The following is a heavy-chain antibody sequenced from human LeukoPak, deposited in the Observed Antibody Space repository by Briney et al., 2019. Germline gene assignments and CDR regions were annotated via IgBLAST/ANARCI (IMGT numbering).Heavy chain of an antibody. Sequence: GGSLRLSCAASGFTFSSYAMHWVRQAPGKGLEWVAVISYDGSNKYYADSVKGRFTISRDNSKNTLYLQMNSLRAEDTAVYYCAKHTRNHYGSGSSDYWGQGTLVTVSS. CDR2: ISYDGSNK. J-gene: IGHJ4*02. V-gene: IGHV3-30*04. CDR1: GFTFSSYA. D-gene: IGHD3-10*01. CDR3: AKHTRNHYGSGSSDY.